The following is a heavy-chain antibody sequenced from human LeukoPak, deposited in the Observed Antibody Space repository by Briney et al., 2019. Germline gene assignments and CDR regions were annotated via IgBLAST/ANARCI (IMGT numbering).Heavy chain of an antibody. CDR2: VIPTFGTA. D-gene: IGHD1-26*01. CDR1: GYTFTGYY. J-gene: IGHJ6*03. V-gene: IGHV1-69*06. Sequence: SVKVSCKASGYTFTGYYMHWVRQAPGQGLEWMGGVIPTFGTANYAQKFQGRVTITADKSTSTAYMELTSLRSEDTAVYYCARAAVGATSYYYYYYMDVWGKGTTVTVSS. CDR3: ARAAVGATSYYYYYYMDV.